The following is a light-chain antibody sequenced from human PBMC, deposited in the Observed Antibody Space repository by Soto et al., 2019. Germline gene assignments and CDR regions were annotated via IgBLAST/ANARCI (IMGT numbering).Light chain of an antibody. CDR3: QQTYTPPWT. J-gene: IGKJ1*01. Sequence: DIPMTQSPSSLSASVGDRVTITCRASQNIDSYLNWYQQRPGKAPKLLIHDASSLQSGVPSRFSGSGSGTDFALTINSLQPEDFAIIACQQTYTPPWTFGQGTKVEIK. V-gene: IGKV1-39*01. CDR2: DAS. CDR1: QNIDSY.